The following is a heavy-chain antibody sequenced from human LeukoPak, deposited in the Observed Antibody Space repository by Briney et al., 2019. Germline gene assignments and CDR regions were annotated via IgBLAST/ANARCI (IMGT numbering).Heavy chain of an antibody. D-gene: IGHD6-19*01. J-gene: IGHJ4*02. V-gene: IGHV3-23*01. CDR1: GFTFSTYS. CDR2: IYPSGDST. CDR3: VKDVVRAGGWDFDY. Sequence: GGSLRLSCAASGFTFSTYSMTWVRQGPGKGLEWVSSIYPSGDSTFYADSVKGRFTISRDNSKNTLYLQMSSLRTEDTAIYYFVKDVVRAGGWDFDYWGQGTLVTVSS.